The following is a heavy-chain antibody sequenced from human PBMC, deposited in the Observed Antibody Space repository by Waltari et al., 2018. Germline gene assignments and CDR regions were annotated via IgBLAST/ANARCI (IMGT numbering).Heavy chain of an antibody. CDR1: GYTFSGYY. V-gene: IGHV1-2*06. Sequence: QVQLVQSGAEVRKPGASVKVSCETSGYTFSGYYIHRVRQAPGQGPEWMGRIIPNSGGTSYAQKCQGRVTMTRDTSITTAYMELRSLTSDDTAVDYCARGNWGYFFDYWGQGTLVTVSS. D-gene: IGHD7-27*01. CDR3: ARGNWGYFFDY. CDR2: IIPNSGGT. J-gene: IGHJ4*02.